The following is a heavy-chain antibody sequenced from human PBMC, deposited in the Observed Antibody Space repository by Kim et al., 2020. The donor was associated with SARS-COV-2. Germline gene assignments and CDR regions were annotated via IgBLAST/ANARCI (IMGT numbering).Heavy chain of an antibody. CDR2: INSDGSST. D-gene: IGHD3-22*01. CDR3: ARGVVVRMDYYYYGMDV. Sequence: GGSLRLSCAASGFTFSSYWMHWVRQAPGKGLVWVSRINSDGSSTSYADSVKGRFTISRDNAKNTLYLQMNSLRAEDTAVYYCARGVVVRMDYYYYGMDVWGQGTTVTVSS. V-gene: IGHV3-74*01. CDR1: GFTFSSYW. J-gene: IGHJ6*02.